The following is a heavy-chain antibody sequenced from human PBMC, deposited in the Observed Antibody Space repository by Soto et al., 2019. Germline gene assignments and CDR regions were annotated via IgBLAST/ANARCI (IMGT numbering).Heavy chain of an antibody. Sequence: SETLSLTCAVYGGSFSGYYWSWIRQPPGKGVEWIGYIYYSGGTHYNPSLKSRVTISVDTSKNQFSLKLRSVTAADTAVYYCARVTTSGEMTTSPDDWGQGTLVTVSS. J-gene: IGHJ4*02. V-gene: IGHV4-59*01. D-gene: IGHD4-4*01. CDR3: ARVTTSGEMTTSPDD. CDR1: GGSFSGYY. CDR2: IYYSGGT.